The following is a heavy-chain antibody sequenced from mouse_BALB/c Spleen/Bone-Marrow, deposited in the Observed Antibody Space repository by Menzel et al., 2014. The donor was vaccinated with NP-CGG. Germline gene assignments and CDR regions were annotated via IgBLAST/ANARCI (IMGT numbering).Heavy chain of an antibody. CDR1: GFSLTNYG. CDR3: ARTGTRYAMDC. CDR2: IWSDGST. V-gene: IGHV2-6*02. D-gene: IGHD4-1*01. Sequence: QVHVKQSGPGLVAPSQSLSITCTVSGFSLTNYGLHWVRQPPGKGLEWLVVIWSDGSTTYNSALKSRLSINKDNSKSQVFLKMNSLQTDDTAIYYCARTGTRYAMDCWGQGTSVTVSS. J-gene: IGHJ4*01.